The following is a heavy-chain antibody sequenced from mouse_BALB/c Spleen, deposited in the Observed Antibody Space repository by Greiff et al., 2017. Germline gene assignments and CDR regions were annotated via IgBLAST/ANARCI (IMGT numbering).Heavy chain of an antibody. CDR2: ISSGSSTI. J-gene: IGHJ4*01. CDR1: GFTFSSFG. D-gene: IGHD3-1*01. Sequence: EVQLVESGGGLVQPGGSRKLSCAASGFTFSSFGMHWVRQAPEKGLEWVAYISSGSSTIYYADTVKGRFTISRDNPKNTLFLQLTRLRSEDTAMYYCARSGIGYYYAMDYWGQGTSVTVSS. V-gene: IGHV5-17*02. CDR3: ARSGIGYYYAMDY.